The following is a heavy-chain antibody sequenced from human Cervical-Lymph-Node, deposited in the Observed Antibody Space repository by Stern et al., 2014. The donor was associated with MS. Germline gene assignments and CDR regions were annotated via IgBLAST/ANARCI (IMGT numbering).Heavy chain of an antibody. CDR3: ASGHDAFAL. J-gene: IGHJ3*01. CDR2: VSHLGST. Sequence: QVQLQESGPGVVKPSGTLSLTCVVSGGSISRSKWRSWVRQPPGKGLEWIGEVSHLGSTNYNPSLKSRVSISLAKSNNQVSLKMDSVTAADTAVYYCASGHDAFALWGQGTLVTVSS. CDR1: GGSISRSKW. V-gene: IGHV4-4*02.